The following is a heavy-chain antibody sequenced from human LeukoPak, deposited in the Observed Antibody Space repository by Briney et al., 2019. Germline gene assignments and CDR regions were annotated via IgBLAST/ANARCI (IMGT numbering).Heavy chain of an antibody. CDR3: AKVAVAVTATPADY. J-gene: IGHJ4*02. Sequence: GGSLRLSCAASGFTFSSYAMSWVRQAPGKGLEWVSAISGSGGSTYYADSVKGRFTISRDNSKNTLYLQMNGLRAEDTAVYYCAKVAVAVTATPADYWGQGTLVTVSS. CDR2: ISGSGGST. CDR1: GFTFSSYA. V-gene: IGHV3-23*01. D-gene: IGHD2-21*02.